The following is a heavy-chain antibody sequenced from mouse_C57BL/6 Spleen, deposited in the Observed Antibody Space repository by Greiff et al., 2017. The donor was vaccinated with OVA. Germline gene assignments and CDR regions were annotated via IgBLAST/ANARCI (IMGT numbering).Heavy chain of an antibody. V-gene: IGHV1-72*01. CDR3: ALYYDYDWFAY. J-gene: IGHJ3*01. D-gene: IGHD2-4*01. Sequence: QVQLKQPGAELVKPGASVKLSCKASGYTFTSYWMHWVKQRPGRGLEWIGRIDPNSGGTKYNEKFKSKATLTVDKPSSTAYMQLSSLTSEDSAVYYCALYYDYDWFAYWGQGTLVTVSA. CDR2: IDPNSGGT. CDR1: GYTFTSYW.